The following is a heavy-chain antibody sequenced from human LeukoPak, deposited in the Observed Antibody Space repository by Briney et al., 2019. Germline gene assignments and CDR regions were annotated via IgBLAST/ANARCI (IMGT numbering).Heavy chain of an antibody. CDR3: ARGSGNNFPFDS. D-gene: IGHD1-26*01. J-gene: IGHJ4*02. Sequence: SETLSLTCTVSGGSISLYYWTWIRQSPGKGLEWIGYSSSTGSTTLNPSLKSRVSIPVDTSKNQFSLNLMSVTTEDTAVYYCARGSGNNFPFDSWGQGTLVTVSS. CDR2: SSSTGST. CDR1: GGSISLYY. V-gene: IGHV4-59*01.